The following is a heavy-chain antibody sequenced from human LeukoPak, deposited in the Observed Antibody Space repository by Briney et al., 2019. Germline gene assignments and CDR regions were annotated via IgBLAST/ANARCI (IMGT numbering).Heavy chain of an antibody. J-gene: IGHJ5*02. V-gene: IGHV4-59*08. CDR3: ARHSEVESIALNWFDP. D-gene: IGHD6-6*01. Sequence: PSETLSLTCTVSGGSISSYYWSWIRQPPGKGLKWIGYIYYSGSTNYNPSLKSRVTISVDTSKNQFSLKLSSVTAADTAVYYCARHSEVESIALNWFDPWGQGTLVTVSS. CDR1: GGSISSYY. CDR2: IYYSGST.